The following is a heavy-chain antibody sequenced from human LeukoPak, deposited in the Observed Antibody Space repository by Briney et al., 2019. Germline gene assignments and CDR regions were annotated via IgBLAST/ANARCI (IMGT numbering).Heavy chain of an antibody. Sequence: TGGSLRLSCAASGFTFSSYGMHWVRQAPGKGLEWVAVISYDGSNKYYADSVKGRFTISRDNSKYTLYLQMNSLRPEDTAVYYCARDPVPAAARHFDYWGQGTLVTVSS. V-gene: IGHV3-30*03. D-gene: IGHD2-2*01. CDR1: GFTFSSYG. CDR2: ISYDGSNK. CDR3: ARDPVPAAARHFDY. J-gene: IGHJ4*02.